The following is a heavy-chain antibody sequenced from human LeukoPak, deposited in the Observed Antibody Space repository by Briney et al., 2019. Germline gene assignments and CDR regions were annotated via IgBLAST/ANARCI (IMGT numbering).Heavy chain of an antibody. V-gene: IGHV4-4*07. CDR3: ARGFGESLSYWFDP. J-gene: IGHJ5*02. Sequence: SETLSLTCSVSDGSISTYYWSWVRQAAGKGLEWIGRTSASGSAKYNPSLESRVTMSVDTSKNQFFLKLSSVTAADTAIYYCARGFGESLSYWFDPWGQGTLVTVSS. CDR1: DGSISTYY. D-gene: IGHD3-10*01. CDR2: TSASGSA.